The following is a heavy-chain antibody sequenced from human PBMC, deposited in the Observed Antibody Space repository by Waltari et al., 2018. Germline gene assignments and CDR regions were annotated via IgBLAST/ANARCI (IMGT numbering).Heavy chain of an antibody. J-gene: IGHJ5*01. CDR3: ARVPYYINIWFDS. CDR1: VFTFTPIG. V-gene: IGHV3-7*01. Sequence: EVQLVESGGGLVQPGGSLSLAGGASVFTFTPIGMSWIRQAPGKGLEWVASINQDGSDRRYVDSVKDRFTISRDNARNSLFLQMNSLTAEDTAMYYCARVPYYINIWFDSWGQGTLVTVSS. D-gene: IGHD3-22*01. CDR2: INQDGSDR.